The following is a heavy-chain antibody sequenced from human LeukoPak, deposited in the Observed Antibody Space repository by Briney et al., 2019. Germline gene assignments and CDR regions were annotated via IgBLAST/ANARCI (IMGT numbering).Heavy chain of an antibody. J-gene: IGHJ2*01. Sequence: ASVKVSCKASGYTFTTHGIAWVRQAPGQGLEWMGWISAHNGNTNYAQSPQGRVTMSTDTSTNTAYMELRSLRSDDTAVYYCARDGYFDLWGRGTLVTVSS. CDR1: GYTFTTHG. V-gene: IGHV1-18*01. CDR3: ARDGYFDL. CDR2: ISAHNGNT.